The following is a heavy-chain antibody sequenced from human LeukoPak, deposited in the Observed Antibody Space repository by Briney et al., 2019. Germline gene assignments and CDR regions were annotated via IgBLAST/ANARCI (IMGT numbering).Heavy chain of an antibody. V-gene: IGHV4-34*01. CDR3: ARVVSGWYVS. Sequence: SETLSLTCAVYGGTFSGYYWSWLRQPQGQGLEWIGEINHSGSTDYNPSLKSRVTISVDTSKNQFSLKLSSVTAADTAVYYCARVVSGWYVSWGQGTLVTVSS. CDR1: GGTFSGYY. J-gene: IGHJ4*02. CDR2: INHSGST. D-gene: IGHD6-19*01.